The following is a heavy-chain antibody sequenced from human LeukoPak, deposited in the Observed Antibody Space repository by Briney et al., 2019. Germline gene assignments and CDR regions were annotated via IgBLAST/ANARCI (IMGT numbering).Heavy chain of an antibody. D-gene: IGHD3-22*01. CDR2: INHSGST. CDR3: ARGGSYYDSSGYYYHY. V-gene: IGHV4-34*01. J-gene: IGHJ4*02. CDR1: GVSFSGYY. Sequence: SETLSLTCAVYGVSFSGYYWSWIRQPPGKGLEWIGEINHSGSTNYNPSLKSRVTISVDTSKNQFSLKLSSVTAADTAVYYCARGGSYYDSSGYYYHYWGQGTLVTVSS.